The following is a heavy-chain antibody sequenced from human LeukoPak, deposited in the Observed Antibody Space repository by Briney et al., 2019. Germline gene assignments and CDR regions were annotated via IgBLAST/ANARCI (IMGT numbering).Heavy chain of an antibody. CDR1: GFIFSSCG. CDR3: ARGDIVVVPAAMGNPNYYYGMDV. J-gene: IGHJ6*02. V-gene: IGHV3-30*02. CDR2: IQYDGRNK. Sequence: GGSLRLSCAASGFIFSSCGMHWVRQAPGQGLEWVAFIQYDGRNKYYADSVKGRFTLSRDNSKSTLWLQMDSLRAEDTALYHCARGDIVVVPAAMGNPNYYYGMDVWGQGTTVTVSS. D-gene: IGHD2-2*01.